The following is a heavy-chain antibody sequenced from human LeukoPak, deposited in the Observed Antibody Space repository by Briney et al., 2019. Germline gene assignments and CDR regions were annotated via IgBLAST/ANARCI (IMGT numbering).Heavy chain of an antibody. CDR3: ARGGVYCSSVSCSVDY. D-gene: IGHD2-2*01. CDR2: INSDGSWT. CDR1: GNYW. V-gene: IGHV3-74*01. Sequence: GGSLRLSCAASGNYWMHWVRQAPGKGLVWVSHINSDGSWTSYADSVKGRFTISKDNAKNTVYLQMNSLRAEDTAVYYCARGGVYCSSVSCSVDYWGQGILVTVSS. J-gene: IGHJ4*02.